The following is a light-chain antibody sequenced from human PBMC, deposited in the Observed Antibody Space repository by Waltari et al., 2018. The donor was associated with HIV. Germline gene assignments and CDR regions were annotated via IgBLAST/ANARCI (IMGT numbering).Light chain of an antibody. J-gene: IGLJ3*02. CDR1: SSNIGSNT. V-gene: IGLV1-44*01. CDR2: SNN. Sequence: QSVLTQPPSASGTPGQRVTISCSGSSSNIGSNTVNWYQQLPGTAPKVLLYSNNQRPSGVPDRCSGSKSGTSASLASSGLQSEDEADYYCAAWDDSLGGVVFGGGTKLTVL. CDR3: AAWDDSLGGVV.